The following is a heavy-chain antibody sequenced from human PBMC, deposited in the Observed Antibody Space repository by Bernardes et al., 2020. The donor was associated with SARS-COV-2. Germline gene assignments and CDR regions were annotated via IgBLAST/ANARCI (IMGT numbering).Heavy chain of an antibody. CDR2: ISAYNGNT. V-gene: IGHV1-18*01. CDR3: ARASRTTVTTPVDY. J-gene: IGHJ4*02. CDR1: GYTLTSYG. Sequence: ASVKVSCKASGYTLTSYGISWVRQAPGQGLEWMGWISAYNGNTNYAQKLQGRVTMTTDTSTSTAYMELRSLRSDDTAVYYCARASRTTVTTPVDYWGQGTLVTVSS. D-gene: IGHD4-17*01.